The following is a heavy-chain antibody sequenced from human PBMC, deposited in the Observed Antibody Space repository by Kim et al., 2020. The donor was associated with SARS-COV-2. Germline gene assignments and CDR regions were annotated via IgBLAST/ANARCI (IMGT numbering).Heavy chain of an antibody. CDR1: GFTFSSYW. V-gene: IGHV3-7*01. CDR3: ARDGDLYSSGKDAFDI. CDR2: IKQDGNQK. J-gene: IGHJ3*02. D-gene: IGHD6-19*01. Sequence: GGSLRLSCAASGFTFSSYWMTWVRQAPGKGLEWVANIKQDGNQKYYVDSVKGRFTISRGNAKNSLYLQMNSLRAEDTAVYYCARDGDLYSSGKDAFDIWGQGTMVTVSS.